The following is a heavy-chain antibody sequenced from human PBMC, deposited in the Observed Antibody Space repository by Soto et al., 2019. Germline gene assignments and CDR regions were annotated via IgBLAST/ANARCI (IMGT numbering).Heavy chain of an antibody. D-gene: IGHD3-10*01. CDR1: GFTFSDYY. J-gene: IGHJ5*02. Sequence: VGSLRLSCAASGFTFSDYYMSWIRQAPGKGLERVSYISSSSSYTNYADSVKGRFTISRDNAKNSLYLQMNSLGAGDTAVYYFSVDYSMVRGVPSRTNLFEPWGQGTLVTVSS. CDR3: SVDYSMVRGVPSRTNLFEP. V-gene: IGHV3-11*05. CDR2: ISSSSSYT.